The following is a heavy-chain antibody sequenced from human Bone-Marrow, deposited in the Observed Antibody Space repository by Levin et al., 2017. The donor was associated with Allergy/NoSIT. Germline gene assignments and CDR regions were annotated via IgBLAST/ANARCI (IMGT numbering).Heavy chain of an antibody. CDR3: AKGATVTTTRLEEGFDY. CDR1: GFTFSSYG. V-gene: IGHV3-30*18. Sequence: SCAASGFTFSSYGMHWVRQAPGKGLEWVAVISYDGSNKYYADSVKGRFTISRDNSKNTLYLQMNSLRAEDTAVYYCAKGATVTTTRLEEGFDYWGQGTLVTVSS. CDR2: ISYDGSNK. D-gene: IGHD4-17*01. J-gene: IGHJ4*02.